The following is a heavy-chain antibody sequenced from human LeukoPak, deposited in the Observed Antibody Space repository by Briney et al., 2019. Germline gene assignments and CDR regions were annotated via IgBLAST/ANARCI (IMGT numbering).Heavy chain of an antibody. J-gene: IGHJ6*03. V-gene: IGHV4-59*12. CDR3: ARGRSSSWNRYYYYYMDV. D-gene: IGHD6-13*01. Sequence: SETLSLTCTVSGGSISSYYWSWIRQPPGKGLEWIGYTYYSGSTNYNPSLKSRVTISVDTSKNQFSLKLSSVTAADTAVYYCARGRSSSWNRYYYYYMDVWGKGTTVTVSS. CDR1: GGSISSYY. CDR2: TYYSGST.